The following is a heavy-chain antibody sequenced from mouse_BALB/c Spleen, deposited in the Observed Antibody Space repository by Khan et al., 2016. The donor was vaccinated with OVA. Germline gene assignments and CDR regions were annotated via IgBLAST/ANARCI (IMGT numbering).Heavy chain of an antibody. J-gene: IGHJ1*01. CDR1: GISITTGNYR. V-gene: IGHV3-5*02. CDR3: ARDYGSLYWYFDV. Sequence: EVKLLESGPGLVKPSQTVSLTCTVTGISITTGNYRWSWIRQFPGNKLEWIGYIYYSGTITYNPSLTSRTTITRDTSKNQFFLEMNSLTAEDTATYYCARDYGSLYWYFDVWGAGTTVTVSS. CDR2: IYYSGTI. D-gene: IGHD1-1*01.